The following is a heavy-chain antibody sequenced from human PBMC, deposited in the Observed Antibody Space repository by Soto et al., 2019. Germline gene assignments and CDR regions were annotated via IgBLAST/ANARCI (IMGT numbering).Heavy chain of an antibody. CDR2: ISYDGKQT. CDR1: GVTFKDYG. D-gene: IGHD3-16*01. J-gene: IGHJ2*01. Sequence: SLRLSCGAPGVTFKDYGMHWVRQAPGKGLEWVAVISYDGKQTYYADSVKGRFTISKDKSKRTLFLRMNSLRVDDTAVYYCARDGWGSNWYFD. CDR3: ARDGWGSNWYFD. V-gene: IGHV3-30*03.